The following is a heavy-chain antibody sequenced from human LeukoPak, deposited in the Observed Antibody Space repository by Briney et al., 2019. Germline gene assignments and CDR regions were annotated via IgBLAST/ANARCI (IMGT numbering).Heavy chain of an antibody. CDR1: GGSISFSTSY. CDR3: ARGEQVNWFDP. Sequence: PSETLSLTCTVSGGSISFSTSYWAWIRQPPGKGPEWIGSIYYRGSTYYNPSLTSRLTISVDTSKNQFPLKLRSLTAADTAVYYCARGEQVNWFDPWGQGALVIVSS. D-gene: IGHD1-26*01. CDR2: IYYRGST. V-gene: IGHV4-39*01. J-gene: IGHJ5*02.